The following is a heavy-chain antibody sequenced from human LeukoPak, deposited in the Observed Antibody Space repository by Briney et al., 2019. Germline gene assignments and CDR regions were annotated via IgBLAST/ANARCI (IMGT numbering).Heavy chain of an antibody. D-gene: IGHD3-10*01. V-gene: IGHV3-7*01. CDR3: ARSGSGSYSTFFDY. CDR2: IKQDGGDK. Sequence: PGGSLRLSCAASGFTFGSYWMSWVRQAPGKGLEWVANIKQDGGDKYYVDAVKGRFTISRDSAKNSLSLQMNSLRAEDTAVYYCARSGSGSYSTFFDYWGQGTLVTVSS. CDR1: GFTFGSYW. J-gene: IGHJ4*02.